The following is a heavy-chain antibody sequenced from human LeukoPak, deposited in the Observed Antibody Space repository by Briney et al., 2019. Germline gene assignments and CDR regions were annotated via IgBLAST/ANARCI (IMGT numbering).Heavy chain of an antibody. J-gene: IGHJ4*02. CDR3: AREGSKWSFDY. V-gene: IGHV3-30*04. CDR1: GFNFNNYA. CDR2: ISYDGSNK. D-gene: IGHD2-8*01. Sequence: GGSLRLSCAVSGFNFNNYAMTWVRQAPGKGLEWVAVISYDGSNKYYADSVKGRFTISRDNSKNTLYLQMNSLRAEDTAVYYCAREGSKWSFDYWGQGTLVTVSS.